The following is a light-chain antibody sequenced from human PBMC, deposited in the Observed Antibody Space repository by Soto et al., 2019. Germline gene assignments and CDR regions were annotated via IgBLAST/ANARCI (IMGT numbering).Light chain of an antibody. CDR2: DAS. CDR1: QDISNY. V-gene: IGKV1-33*01. J-gene: IGKJ5*01. Sequence: DLQMTQSPSSLSASVGDRVTITCQASQDISNYLHWYQQKPGKAPKLLIYDASNLETGVPSRFSGSGSGTDFTFTISSLQAEDIATYYCQQYDNLPITFGQGTRLEIK. CDR3: QQYDNLPIT.